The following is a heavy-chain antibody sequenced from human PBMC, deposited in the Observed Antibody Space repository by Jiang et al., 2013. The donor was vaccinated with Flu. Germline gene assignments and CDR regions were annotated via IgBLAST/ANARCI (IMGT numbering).Heavy chain of an antibody. CDR1: GYTFSDYY. CDR3: ARATYGDYIDY. Sequence: SGAEVKKPGASVKVSCKASGYTFSDYYIHWVRQAPGQGLEWMGWLSPNTGDTNCAQRFQGWVTMTRDTSTSTAYMELSRLKSGDTAVYYCARATYGDYIDYWGQGTLVTV. CDR2: LSPNTGDT. D-gene: IGHD4-17*01. J-gene: IGHJ4*02. V-gene: IGHV1-2*04.